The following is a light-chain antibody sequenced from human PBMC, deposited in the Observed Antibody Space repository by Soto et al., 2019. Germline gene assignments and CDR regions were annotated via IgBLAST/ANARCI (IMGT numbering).Light chain of an antibody. CDR1: QSVSSN. CDR2: GAS. CDR3: QHYNNWPPWT. J-gene: IGKJ1*01. Sequence: EIVMTQSPATLSVSPGERATLSCRASQSVSSNLAWYQQNPGQAPRLLIYGASTRATGIPARFSGSGSGRDFTLPISSLQSEDFASYYCQHYNNWPPWTFGQGTKVEIK. V-gene: IGKV3-15*01.